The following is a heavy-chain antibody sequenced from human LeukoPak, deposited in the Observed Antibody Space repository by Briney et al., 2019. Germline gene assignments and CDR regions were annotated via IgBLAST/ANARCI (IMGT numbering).Heavy chain of an antibody. D-gene: IGHD3-22*01. CDR2: ISSGSSSI. J-gene: IGHJ4*02. CDR1: GFTFSSYN. Sequence: GGSLRLSCEGSGFTFSSYNMNWVRQAPEKGLEWISYISSGSSSIFYADSVRGRFTISRDNSKNTLYLQMNSLRAEDTAVYYCAKEPETYDPTFDYWGQGTLVTVSS. V-gene: IGHV3-48*01. CDR3: AKEPETYDPTFDY.